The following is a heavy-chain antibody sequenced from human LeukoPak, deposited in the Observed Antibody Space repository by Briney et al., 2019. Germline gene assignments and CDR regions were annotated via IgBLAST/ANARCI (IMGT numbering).Heavy chain of an antibody. V-gene: IGHV4-4*09. CDR1: GGSISSYY. J-gene: IGHJ6*03. D-gene: IGHD5-24*01. CDR2: IYTSGST. CDR3: AGRGDGYNYYYYYYMDV. Sequence: SETLSLTCTVSGGSISSYYWSWIRQPPGKGLEWIGYIYTSGSTNYNPSLKSRVTISVDTSKNQFSLKLSSVTAADTAVYYCAGRGDGYNYYYYYYMDVWGKGTTVTVSS.